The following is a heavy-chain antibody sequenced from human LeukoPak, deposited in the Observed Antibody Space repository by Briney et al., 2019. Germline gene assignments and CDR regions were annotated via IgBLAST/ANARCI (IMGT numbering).Heavy chain of an antibody. V-gene: IGHV4-39*01. Sequence: PSETLSLTCTVSGGSISSSSYYWGWIRQPPGKGLEWIGSIYYSGSTYYNPSLKSRVTISVDTSKNQFSLKLSSVTAADTAVYYCARLNYRGSGFDYWGQGTLVTVFS. J-gene: IGHJ4*02. CDR1: GGSISSSSYY. CDR3: ARLNYRGSGFDY. CDR2: IYYSGST. D-gene: IGHD3-10*01.